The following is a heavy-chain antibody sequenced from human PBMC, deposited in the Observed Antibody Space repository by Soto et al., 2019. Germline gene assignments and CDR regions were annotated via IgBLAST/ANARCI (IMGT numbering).Heavy chain of an antibody. CDR3: AKDRRGAYCSGGICYSPDY. J-gene: IGHJ4*02. CDR2: ISGTGGT. Sequence: EVQLWESGGGLVQPGGSLRLSCAVSGFTFSSPVMSWVRQAPGKGLEWVSAISGTGGTYYADSVKGRFTIPRDNSKNALYLQMNNLRDEDTAVYYCAKDRRGAYCSGGICYSPDYWGQGTLVIVSS. D-gene: IGHD2-15*01. CDR1: GFTFSSPV. V-gene: IGHV3-23*01.